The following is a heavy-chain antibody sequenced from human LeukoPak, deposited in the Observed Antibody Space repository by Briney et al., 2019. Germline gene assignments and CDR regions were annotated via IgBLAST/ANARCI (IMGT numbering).Heavy chain of an antibody. V-gene: IGHV1-24*01. CDR3: ASFRRFGESLDY. D-gene: IGHD3-10*01. CDR1: GYTLTELS. J-gene: IGHJ4*02. CDR2: LDPEDGEI. Sequence: ASVKVSCKVTGYTLTELSMHWVRQAPGKGLEWMGGLDPEDGEIIYAQKFQGRVTMTEDTSIDTAYMELSSLRSEDTAVYYCASFRRFGESLDYWGQGTLVTVSS.